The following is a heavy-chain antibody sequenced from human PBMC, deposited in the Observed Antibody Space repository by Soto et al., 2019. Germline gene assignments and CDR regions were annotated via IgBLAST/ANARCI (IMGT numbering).Heavy chain of an antibody. CDR2: IWYDGSNI. CDR1: GFTFINYG. D-gene: IGHD6-19*01. J-gene: IGHJ4*02. V-gene: IGHV3-33*01. CDR3: ARDGADTYLPDH. Sequence: QVQLVESGGGVVQPGRSLRLSCAASGFTFINYGMHWVRQAPGKGLEGVAVIWYDGSNINYEDSVKGRFTIARDNSKNTLDLQMNSLRVEDTAVYYCARDGADTYLPDHWGQGTPVTVSS.